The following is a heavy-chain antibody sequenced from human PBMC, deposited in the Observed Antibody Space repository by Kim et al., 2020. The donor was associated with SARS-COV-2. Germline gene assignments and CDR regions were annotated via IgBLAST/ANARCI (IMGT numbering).Heavy chain of an antibody. Sequence: PVKGRFTISRDNSKKTLYLEMNNLRPEDTAVYYCAKDRSGWGDYYFYGLDVWGQGTTVTVSS. V-gene: IGHV3-30*02. J-gene: IGHJ6*02. D-gene: IGHD6-19*01. CDR3: AKDRSGWGDYYFYGLDV.